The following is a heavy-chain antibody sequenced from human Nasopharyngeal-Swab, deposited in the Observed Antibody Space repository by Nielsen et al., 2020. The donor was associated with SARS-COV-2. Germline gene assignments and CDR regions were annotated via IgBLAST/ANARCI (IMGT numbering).Heavy chain of an antibody. CDR1: GFTFNTYA. Sequence: GESLKISCAASGFTFNTYAMSWVRQAPEKGLEWVSSISSSSSYIYYADSVKGRFTISRDNAKNSLYLQMNSLRAEDTAVYYCARDGLDYDFWSAYFMDVWGQGTTVTVSS. D-gene: IGHD3-3*01. CDR2: ISSSSSYI. J-gene: IGHJ6*02. CDR3: ARDGLDYDFWSAYFMDV. V-gene: IGHV3-21*01.